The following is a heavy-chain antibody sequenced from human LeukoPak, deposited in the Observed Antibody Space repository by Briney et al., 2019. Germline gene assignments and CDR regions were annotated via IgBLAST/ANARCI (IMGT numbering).Heavy chain of an antibody. V-gene: IGHV3-74*01. D-gene: IGHD6-13*01. CDR2: INTDGSST. CDR1: GFTFSSYW. CDR3: ARGESSSWFSYYFDY. Sequence: GGSLRLSCAASGFTFSSYWMHWVRQAPGKGLVWVSRINTDGSSTSYADSVKGRFTISRDNAKNTLYLQMNSLRAEDTAVYYCARGESSSWFSYYFDYWGQGTLVTVSS. J-gene: IGHJ4*02.